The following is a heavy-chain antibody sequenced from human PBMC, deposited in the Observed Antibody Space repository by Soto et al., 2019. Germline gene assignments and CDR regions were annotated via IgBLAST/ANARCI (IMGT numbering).Heavy chain of an antibody. Sequence: GGSLRLSCAAAGFTFSSYGMHWVRQAPGKGLEWVAVIWYDGSNKYYADSVKGRFTISRDNSRNTLYLQMNSLRAEDTAVYYCARGTFDPWGQGTLVTVSS. CDR3: ARGTFDP. CDR2: IWYDGSNK. D-gene: IGHD2-8*01. CDR1: GFTFSSYG. J-gene: IGHJ5*02. V-gene: IGHV3-33*01.